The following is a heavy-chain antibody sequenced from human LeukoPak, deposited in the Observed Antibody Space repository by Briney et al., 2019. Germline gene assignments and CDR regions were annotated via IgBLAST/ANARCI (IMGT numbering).Heavy chain of an antibody. J-gene: IGHJ6*02. CDR1: GYTFTDYY. V-gene: IGHV1-2*02. Sequence: GASVKVSCKASGYTFTDYYMHWVRQAPGQGLEWMGWINPNSGGTNSAQKFQGRVTMTRDTSISTAYMELSRLRPEDTAVYYCARDGRYCIITSCYGYYGMDVWGQGTTVTVSS. CDR2: INPNSGGT. D-gene: IGHD2-2*01. CDR3: ARDGRYCIITSCYGYYGMDV.